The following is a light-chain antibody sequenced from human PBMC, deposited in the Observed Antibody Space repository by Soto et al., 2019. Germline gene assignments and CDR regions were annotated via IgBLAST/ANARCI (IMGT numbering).Light chain of an antibody. Sequence: AIRLTQSPSSLSASTGDRVTITCLASQGISSYLAWYQQKPGKAPKVLIYDASSLEGGVPSRFSGSGSGTDFTLTISSLQSEDLALYYCQQYSNWTFGQGTKVDIK. J-gene: IGKJ1*01. CDR2: DAS. V-gene: IGKV1-8*01. CDR1: QGISSY. CDR3: QQYSNWT.